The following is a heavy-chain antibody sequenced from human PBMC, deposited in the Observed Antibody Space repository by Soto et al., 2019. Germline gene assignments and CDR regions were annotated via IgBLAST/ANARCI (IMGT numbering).Heavy chain of an antibody. CDR3: ARDQDFYYYSMDV. J-gene: IGHJ6*03. Sequence: EVQLLESGGDLVQPGGSLRLSCAASGFTFSSYVMSWVRQAPGTGLEWVSVISGSGGNTYYADSVKGRFTISRDNSKNTLFLRMNSLRADDTAIYYCARDQDFYYYSMDVWGIGTTVTVSS. CDR2: ISGSGGNT. CDR1: GFTFSSYV. V-gene: IGHV3-23*01.